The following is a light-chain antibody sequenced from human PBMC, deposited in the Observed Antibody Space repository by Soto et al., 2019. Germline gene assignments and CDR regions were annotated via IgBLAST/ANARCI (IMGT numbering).Light chain of an antibody. CDR1: SGHSSYA. CDR3: QTWGTGIVV. V-gene: IGLV4-69*01. J-gene: IGLJ2*01. CDR2: LNSDGSH. Sequence: QSVLTQSPSASASLGASVKLTCTLSSGHSSYAIAWHQQQPEKGPPYLMELNSDGSHSKGDGIPDRFSGSSSGAERYLTISSLQSEDEADYYCQTWGTGIVVFGGGTKLTVL.